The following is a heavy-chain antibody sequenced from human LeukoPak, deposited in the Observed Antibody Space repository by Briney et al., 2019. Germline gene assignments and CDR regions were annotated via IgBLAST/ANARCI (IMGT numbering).Heavy chain of an antibody. CDR2: FDPEDGET. V-gene: IGHV1-24*01. CDR3: ATDLEVGAIRDAFDI. J-gene: IGHJ3*02. CDR1: GYTLTELS. D-gene: IGHD1-26*01. Sequence: ASVKVSCEVSGYTLTELSMHWVRQAPGKGLEWMGGFDPEDGETIYAQKFQGRVTMTEDTSTDTAYMELSSLRSEDTAVYYCATDLEVGAIRDAFDIWGQGTMVTVSS.